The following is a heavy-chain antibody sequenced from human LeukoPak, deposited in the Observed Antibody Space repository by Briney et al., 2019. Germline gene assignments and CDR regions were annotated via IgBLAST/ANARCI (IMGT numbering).Heavy chain of an antibody. J-gene: IGHJ4*02. Sequence: PSETLSLMCTVSGGSIGIYYWSWGSQPPGKGLESNGDIYTMGSTNYNPSLKSRLTISVDTSKNQFSLKLSSVTAADTAVYYCARHEATYSYGSGPQVGYYFDYWGQGTLVTVSS. CDR1: GGSIGIYY. CDR2: IYTMGST. CDR3: ARHEATYSYGSGPQVGYYFDY. V-gene: IGHV4-4*09. D-gene: IGHD3-10*01.